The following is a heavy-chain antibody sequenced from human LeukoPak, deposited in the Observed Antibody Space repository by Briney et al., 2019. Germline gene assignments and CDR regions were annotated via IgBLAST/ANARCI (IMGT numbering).Heavy chain of an antibody. J-gene: IGHJ4*02. V-gene: IGHV3-7*01. CDR3: ARDRWGYSYGGD. CDR2: IKEDGSDK. Sequence: GGSLRLSCEASGFTFSSYWMSWVRQAPGKGLEWVANIKEDGSDKYYVDSVKGRFTISRDNAKNSLYLQMNSLRAEDTAVYYCARDRWGYSYGGDWGQGTLVTVSS. CDR1: GFTFSSYW. D-gene: IGHD5-18*01.